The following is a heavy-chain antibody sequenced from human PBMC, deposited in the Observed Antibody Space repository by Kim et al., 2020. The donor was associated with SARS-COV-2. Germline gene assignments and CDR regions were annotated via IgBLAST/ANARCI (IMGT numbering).Heavy chain of an antibody. Sequence: GGSLRLSCAASGFTFSSYGMHWVRQAPGKGLEWVAVIWYDGSNKYYADSVKGRFTISRDNSKNTLYLQMNSLRAEDTAVYYCASDIEGWQLVPYGGMDVWGQGTTVTVSS. CDR3: ASDIEGWQLVPYGGMDV. D-gene: IGHD6-6*01. CDR1: GFTFSSYG. CDR2: IWYDGSNK. V-gene: IGHV3-33*01. J-gene: IGHJ6*02.